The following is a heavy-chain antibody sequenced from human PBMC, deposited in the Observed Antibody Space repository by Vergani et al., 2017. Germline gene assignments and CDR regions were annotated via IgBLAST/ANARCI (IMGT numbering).Heavy chain of an antibody. CDR3: VTYGTDAFDI. J-gene: IGHJ3*02. CDR2: IDPSDSYT. Sequence: EVQLVQSGAEVKKPGESLRISCKGSGYSFTSYWISWVRQMPWKGLEWMGRIDPSDSYTNYSPSFQGHVTISADKSISTAYLQWSSLKASDTAMYYCVTYGTDAFDIWGQGTMVTVSS. CDR1: GYSFTSYW. D-gene: IGHD1-14*01. V-gene: IGHV5-10-1*03.